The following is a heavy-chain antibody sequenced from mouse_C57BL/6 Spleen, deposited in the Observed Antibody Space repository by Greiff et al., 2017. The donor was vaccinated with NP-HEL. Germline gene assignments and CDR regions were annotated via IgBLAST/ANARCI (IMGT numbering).Heavy chain of an antibody. J-gene: IGHJ3*01. CDR2: IDPENGDT. V-gene: IGHV14-4*01. Sequence: EVQLQQSGAELVRPGASVKLSCKASGFNIKDDYMHWVKQRPEQGLEWIGWIDPENGDTEYASKVQGKANKTADTSSNTAYLQLSSLTSEDTAVYYFTTGFAYWGQGTLVTVSA. CDR3: TTGFAY. CDR1: GFNIKDDY.